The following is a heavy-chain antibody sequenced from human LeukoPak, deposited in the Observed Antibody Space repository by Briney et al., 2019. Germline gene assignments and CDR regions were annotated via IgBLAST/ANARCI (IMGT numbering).Heavy chain of an antibody. D-gene: IGHD5-18*01. V-gene: IGHV4-39*07. J-gene: IGHJ5*02. CDR2: IYYSGST. CDR3: ARWDTRWFDP. CDR1: GGSIRSSSYY. Sequence: SETLSLTCTVSGGSIRSSSYYWGWIRQPPGKGLEWIGSIYYSGSTYYNPSLKSRVTISVDTSKNQFSLKLSSVTAADTAVYYCARWDTRWFDPWGQGTLVTVSS.